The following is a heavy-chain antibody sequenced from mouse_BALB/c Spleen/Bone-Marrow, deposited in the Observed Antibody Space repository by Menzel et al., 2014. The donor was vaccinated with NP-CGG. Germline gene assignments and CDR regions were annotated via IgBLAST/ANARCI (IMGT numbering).Heavy chain of an antibody. Sequence: DVKLVESGGGLVKSGGSLKLSCAASGFSFSSYAMSWVRQTPEKRLEWVASIYSGGSIYYPDSVKGRFTISRDNARNILYLQMSSLRSEDTAMYYCADGDSFAYWGQGTLVTVSA. D-gene: IGHD2-13*01. V-gene: IGHV5-6-5*01. CDR2: IYSGGSI. CDR3: ADGDSFAY. J-gene: IGHJ3*01. CDR1: GFSFSSYA.